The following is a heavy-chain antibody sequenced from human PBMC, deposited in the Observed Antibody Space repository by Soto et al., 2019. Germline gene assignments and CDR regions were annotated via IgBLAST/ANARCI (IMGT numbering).Heavy chain of an antibody. V-gene: IGHV1-18*01. D-gene: IGHD2-8*01. CDR2: ISAHNGNT. CDR1: GYAFTTYG. J-gene: IGHJ4*02. Sequence: QVHLVQSGAEVKKPGASVKVSCKGSGYAFTTYGITWVRQAPGQGLEWMGWISAHNGNTNYAQKVQGRVTVTRDTSTSTAYMELRSRRSDDTAVYYGARGMYGDYWGQGALVTVSS. CDR3: ARGMYGDY.